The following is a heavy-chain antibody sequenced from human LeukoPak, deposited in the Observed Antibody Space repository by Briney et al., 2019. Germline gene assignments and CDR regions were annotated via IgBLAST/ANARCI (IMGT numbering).Heavy chain of an antibody. CDR2: INPSGGST. J-gene: IGHJ5*02. D-gene: IGHD4-23*01. Sequence: EASVKVSCKASGYTFTNYDINWVRQAPGQGLEWMGIINPSGGSTSYAQKFQGRVTMTRDMSTSTDYMELSSLRSEDTAVYYCARDNSVEDTAWWFDPWGQGTLVTVSS. CDR1: GYTFTNYD. V-gene: IGHV1-46*01. CDR3: ARDNSVEDTAWWFDP.